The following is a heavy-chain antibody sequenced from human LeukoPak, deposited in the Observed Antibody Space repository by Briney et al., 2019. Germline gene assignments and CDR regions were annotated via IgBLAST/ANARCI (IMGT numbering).Heavy chain of an antibody. CDR1: GGSISSYY. J-gene: IGHJ4*02. D-gene: IGHD1-1*01. CDR3: AKDSHWNVVGYFDY. V-gene: IGHV4-4*07. Sequence: PSETLSLTCTVSGGSISSYYWSWIRQPAGKGLEWIGRIYTSGSTNYNPSLKSRVTMSVDTSKNQFSLKLSSVTAADTAVYYCAKDSHWNVVGYFDYWGQGTLVTVSS. CDR2: IYTSGST.